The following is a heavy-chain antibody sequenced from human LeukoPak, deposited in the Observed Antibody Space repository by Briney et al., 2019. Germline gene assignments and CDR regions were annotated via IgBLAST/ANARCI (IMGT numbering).Heavy chain of an antibody. D-gene: IGHD3-22*01. CDR3: ARGDDSGYYDYFDY. CDR2: TYTGGNT. CDR1: GFTVDSNY. V-gene: IGHV3-53*01. J-gene: IGHJ4*02. Sequence: GGSLRLSCAASGFTVDSNYLSWVRQAPGKGLEWVSTTYTGGNTYYAASVKGRFTISRDFSKNTVFLHMNSLRAEDTAMYYCARGDDSGYYDYFDYWGQGALVTVSS.